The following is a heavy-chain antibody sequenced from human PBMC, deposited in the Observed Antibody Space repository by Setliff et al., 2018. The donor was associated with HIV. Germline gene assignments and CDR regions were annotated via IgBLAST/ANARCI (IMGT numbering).Heavy chain of an antibody. J-gene: IGHJ4*02. CDR1: GYSISSGYY. CDR3: ARHANGPYGPFGDLLYFDY. D-gene: IGHD2-21*02. V-gene: IGHV4-38-2*01. Sequence: SETLSLTCAVSGYSISSGYYWAWIRQPPGKGLEWIGSIYHGGTTYYNPSLKSRSTISEDTSKNQFSLKLTSVTAADTAVYYCARHANGPYGPFGDLLYFDYWGLGTLVTVSS. CDR2: IYHGGTT.